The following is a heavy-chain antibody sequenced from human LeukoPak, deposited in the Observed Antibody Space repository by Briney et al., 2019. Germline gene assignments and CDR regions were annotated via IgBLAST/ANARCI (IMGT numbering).Heavy chain of an antibody. V-gene: IGHV1-69*05. J-gene: IGHJ4*02. Sequence: ASVKVSCKASGGTFSSYAISWVRQAPGQGLEWMGRIIPIFGTANYAQKFQGRVTITTDESTSTAYMELRSLRSDDTAVYYCARGGGDFDYWGQGTLVTVSS. CDR1: GGTFSSYA. CDR2: IIPIFGTA. D-gene: IGHD1-26*01. CDR3: ARGGGDFDY.